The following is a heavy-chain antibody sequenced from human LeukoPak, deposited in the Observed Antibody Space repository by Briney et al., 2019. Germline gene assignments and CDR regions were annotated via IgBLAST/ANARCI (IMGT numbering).Heavy chain of an antibody. CDR3: ARNYDQVSNDAFDI. CDR1: GYTFTGYY. CDR2: INPNSGGT. J-gene: IGHJ3*02. Sequence: ASVKVSCKASGYTFTGYYMHWVRQAPGQGLEWMGWINPNSGGTNYAQKLQGRVTMTTDTSTSTAYMELRSLRSDDTSVYYCARNYDQVSNDAFDIWGQGTMVTVSS. V-gene: IGHV1-2*02. D-gene: IGHD3-22*01.